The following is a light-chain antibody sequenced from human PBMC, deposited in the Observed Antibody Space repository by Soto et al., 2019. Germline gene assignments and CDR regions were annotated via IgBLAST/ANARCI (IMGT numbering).Light chain of an antibody. Sequence: DIQMTQSPSSLSASVGDRVTLTCRASQPINNYLNWYQQKAGKAPKLVIYAGSSLHSGAPSRFRGGGSATEFTLTISDLQPEDSATYFCQQSHTTPPWTFGLGTRVEI. CDR2: AGS. CDR1: QPINNY. V-gene: IGKV1-39*01. J-gene: IGKJ1*01. CDR3: QQSHTTPPWT.